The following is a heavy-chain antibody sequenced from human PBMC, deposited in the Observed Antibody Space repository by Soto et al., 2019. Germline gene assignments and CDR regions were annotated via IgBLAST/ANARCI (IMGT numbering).Heavy chain of an antibody. J-gene: IGHJ5*02. CDR2: ISGQGGTT. CDR1: GFRFSSYA. V-gene: IGHV3-23*01. Sequence: EVILLESGGDLVAPGQSLRLSCAASGFRFSSYALTWVRQAPGKGLEWVADISGQGGTTYYADSVKGRFTISRDNSKNTLSLQMTSLRVEDTAVYYCAKENDYSIIEYNWFDAWGPGTLVSVSS. CDR3: AKENDYSIIEYNWFDA. D-gene: IGHD4-4*01.